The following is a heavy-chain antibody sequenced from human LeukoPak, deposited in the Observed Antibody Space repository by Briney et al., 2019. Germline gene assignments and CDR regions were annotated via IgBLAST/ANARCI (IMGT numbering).Heavy chain of an antibody. Sequence: SETLSLTCTVSGYSINSGYYWVWIRQPPGKGLEWIGSIYRTGSTNYNPSLKSRVTISLDTSKNQFSLKVSSVTAADTAVYYCARAGSLEWLLFPDYYYYMDVWGKGTTVTVSS. V-gene: IGHV4-38-2*02. D-gene: IGHD3-3*01. CDR2: IYRTGST. CDR3: ARAGSLEWLLFPDYYYYMDV. CDR1: GYSINSGYY. J-gene: IGHJ6*03.